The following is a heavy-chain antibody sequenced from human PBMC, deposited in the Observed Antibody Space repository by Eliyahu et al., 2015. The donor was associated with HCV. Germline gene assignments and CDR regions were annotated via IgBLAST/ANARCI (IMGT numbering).Heavy chain of an antibody. CDR1: GFTFDDYS. CDR2: ISWNSGVI. CDR3: AKGQQGDHTAFDI. D-gene: IGHD2-21*02. V-gene: IGHV3-9*01. J-gene: IGHJ3*02. Sequence: CAASGFTFDDYSMHWVRQAPGKGLEWVSSISWNSGVIGYADSVKGRFTISRDNAKNFLYLQMNSLRAEDTALYFCAKGQQGDHTAFDIWGQGTMVTVFS.